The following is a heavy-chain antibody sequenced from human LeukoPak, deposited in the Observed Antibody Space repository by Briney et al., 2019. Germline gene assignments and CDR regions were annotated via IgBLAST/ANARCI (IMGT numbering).Heavy chain of an antibody. CDR2: IYYSGST. Sequence: SETLSLTCTVSGGSISSYYWSWIRQPPGKGLEWIGYIYYSGSTNYNPSLESRVTISVDTSKNQFSLKLSSVTAADTAVYYCARHDSSGWKYYFDYWGQGTLVTVSS. CDR1: GGSISSYY. D-gene: IGHD6-19*01. J-gene: IGHJ4*02. V-gene: IGHV4-59*08. CDR3: ARHDSSGWKYYFDY.